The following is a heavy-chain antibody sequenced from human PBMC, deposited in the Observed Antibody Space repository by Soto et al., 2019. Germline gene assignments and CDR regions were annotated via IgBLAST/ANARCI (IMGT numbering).Heavy chain of an antibody. V-gene: IGHV4-34*01. CDR2: ITHSGGI. CDR1: GGSFSGYY. J-gene: IGHJ2*01. Sequence: SETLSLTCAVYGGSFSGYYWSWVRQPPGKGLEWIGEITHSGGINYNPSLKSRVTMSLDTSKNQFSLRLNSVSDADTAVYYCARLFAGATGNWYFDLWGRGTLVTVSS. D-gene: IGHD1-1*01. CDR3: ARLFAGATGNWYFDL.